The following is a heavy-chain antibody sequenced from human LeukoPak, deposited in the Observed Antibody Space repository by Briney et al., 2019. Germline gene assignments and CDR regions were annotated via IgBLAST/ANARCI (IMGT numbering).Heavy chain of an antibody. Sequence: GGSLRLSCAASEFTFSSYSMSWVRQAPGKGLEWVSYISSSSTTIYYADSVKGRFTISRDNAKNSLYLQMNSMRVEDTALYYCATDITRTTTSWGQRTLVTVSS. V-gene: IGHV3-48*01. CDR1: EFTFSSYS. CDR3: ATDITRTTTS. J-gene: IGHJ5*02. CDR2: ISSSSTTI. D-gene: IGHD2/OR15-2a*01.